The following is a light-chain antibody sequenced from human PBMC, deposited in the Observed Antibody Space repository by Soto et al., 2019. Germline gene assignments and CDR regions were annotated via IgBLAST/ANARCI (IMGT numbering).Light chain of an antibody. Sequence: TQSAATLSLYPGERATLSCRASQSIGNFLAWYQQKPGQPPRRLIFDASNRAAGVPARFSGSGSGTDFTLTIRILEPEEFAVYFLQPRSGGPLITSAQGTRPEI. CDR3: QPRSGGPLIT. CDR2: DAS. CDR1: QSIGNF. V-gene: IGKV3-11*01. J-gene: IGKJ5*01.